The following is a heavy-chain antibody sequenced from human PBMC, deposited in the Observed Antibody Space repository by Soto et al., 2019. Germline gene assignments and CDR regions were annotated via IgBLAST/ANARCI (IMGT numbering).Heavy chain of an antibody. CDR2: IIPIFGTA. D-gene: IGHD3-22*01. J-gene: IGHJ4*02. CDR1: GGTFSRHA. CDR3: ARGWGYDSNDYYYAY. V-gene: IGHV1-69*01. Sequence: QVQLVQSGAEVRKPGSSVKVSCKASGGTFSRHAISWVRQAPGQGLEWMGGIIPIFGTANHAQKFQGRVTIIVDESASTVYMELSSLRFEDTAMYYCARGWGYDSNDYYYAYWGQGTLVIVSS.